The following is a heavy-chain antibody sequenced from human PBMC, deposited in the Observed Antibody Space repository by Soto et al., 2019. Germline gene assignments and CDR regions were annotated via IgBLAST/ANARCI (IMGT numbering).Heavy chain of an antibody. CDR1: GLIFSDYH. J-gene: IGHJ6*02. D-gene: IGHD6-19*01. CDR3: GMLGGWYGVSSGMDV. V-gene: IGHV3-72*01. CDR2: IRRKANSYTT. Sequence: VPLVESGGGLVQPGGSLRLSCAASGLIFSDYHMDWVRQAPGKGLEWVGRIRRKANSYTTEYAASVKGRFTISRDDSKNSLYLQLNSLKSEHTAVYYCGMLGGWYGVSSGMDVGGQGTRVTVSS.